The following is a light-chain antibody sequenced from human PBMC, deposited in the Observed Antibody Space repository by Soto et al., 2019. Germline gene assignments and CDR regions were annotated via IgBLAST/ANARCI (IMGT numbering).Light chain of an antibody. CDR1: QSISRY. V-gene: IGKV1-39*01. J-gene: IGKJ3*01. CDR3: QQYNNWPFT. Sequence: DIQMTQSPSSLSASVGDRVTVTCRAGQSISRYLNWYQQRPGKAPNLLIYSASSLQTGVPSRFSGSGSGTDFTLTASSLQPEDFAVYYCQQYNNWPFTFGPGTKVDIK. CDR2: SAS.